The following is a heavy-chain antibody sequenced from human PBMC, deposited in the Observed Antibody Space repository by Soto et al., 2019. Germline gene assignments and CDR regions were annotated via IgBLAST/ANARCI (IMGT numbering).Heavy chain of an antibody. J-gene: IGHJ4*02. D-gene: IGHD3-22*01. Sequence: EVQLLESGGGLVQPGGSLRLSCAASGLTFSNYVMSWVRQAPGKGLEWLSGVCGSGDSTYYADSVKGRFTISRDTPKNTLYLQSNSLRGEDTAVYYCATRNYYDSRSYYYYYFDYWGQGTMVTVSS. CDR3: ATRNYYDSRSYYYYYFDY. CDR2: VCGSGDST. CDR1: GLTFSNYV. V-gene: IGHV3-23*01.